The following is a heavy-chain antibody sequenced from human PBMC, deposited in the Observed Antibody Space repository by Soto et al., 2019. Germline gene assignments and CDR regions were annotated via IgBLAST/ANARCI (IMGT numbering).Heavy chain of an antibody. J-gene: IGHJ4*02. D-gene: IGHD4-17*01. V-gene: IGHV4-31*03. CDR3: ARESQPTVVIDS. CDR1: GGSIRSGDYY. CDR2: IYYSGTT. Sequence: SETLSLTCTVSGGSIRSGDYYWSWIRQHPGKGLEWIGYIYYSGTTYYNPSLKSRVTISVNTSKNQFSLKLSSVTAADTAVYYCARESQPTVVIDSWGQGTLVTVSS.